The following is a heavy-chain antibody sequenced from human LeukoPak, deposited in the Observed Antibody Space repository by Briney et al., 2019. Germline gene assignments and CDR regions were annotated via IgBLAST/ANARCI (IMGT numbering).Heavy chain of an antibody. D-gene: IGHD1-14*01. V-gene: IGHV4-34*01. J-gene: IGHJ3*02. CDR2: INHSGST. Sequence: SETLSLTCAVYGGSFSGYYWSWIRQPPGKGLEWIGEINHSGSTNYNPSLKSRVTISVDTSKNQFSLKLSSVTAADTAVYYCARDLPRRAFDIWGQGTMVTVSS. CDR1: GGSFSGYY. CDR3: ARDLPRRAFDI.